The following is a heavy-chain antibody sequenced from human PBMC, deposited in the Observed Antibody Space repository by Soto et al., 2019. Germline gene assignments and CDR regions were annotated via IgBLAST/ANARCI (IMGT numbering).Heavy chain of an antibody. CDR2: IYYSGST. CDR3: AWGSYTVSGWRWFYL. J-gene: IGHJ5*02. V-gene: IGHV4-30-4*01. CDR1: GGSISSGDYY. Sequence: SETLSLTCTVSGGSISSGDYYWSWIRQPPGKGLEWIGYIYYSGSTYYNPSLKSRVTISVDTSKNQFSLKLSSVTAADTAVYYCAWGSYTVSGWRWFYLWGQGTLVPVAS. D-gene: IGHD4-17*01.